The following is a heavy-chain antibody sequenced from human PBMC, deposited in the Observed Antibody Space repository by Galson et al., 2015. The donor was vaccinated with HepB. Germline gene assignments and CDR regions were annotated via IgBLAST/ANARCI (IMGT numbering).Heavy chain of an antibody. CDR2: ISYDGSNK. V-gene: IGHV3-30-3*01. Sequence: SLRLSCAASGFTFSSYAMHWVRQAPGKGLEWVAVISYDGSNKYYADSVKGRFTISGDNSKNTLYLQMNSLRAEDTAVYYCAKDQRYSGYEPSHYYYYYGMDVWGQGTTVTVSS. D-gene: IGHD5-12*01. CDR1: GFTFSSYA. CDR3: AKDQRYSGYEPSHYYYYYGMDV. J-gene: IGHJ6*02.